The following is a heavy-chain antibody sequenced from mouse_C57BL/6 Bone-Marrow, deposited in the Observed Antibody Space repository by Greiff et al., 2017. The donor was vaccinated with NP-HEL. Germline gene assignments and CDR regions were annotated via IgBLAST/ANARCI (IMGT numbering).Heavy chain of an antibody. D-gene: IGHD1-1*01. CDR3: ASYYYGSSSPPRFGC. Sequence: EVQLQQSGPELVKPGASVKISCKASGYSFTGYYMNWVKQSPEKSLEWIGEINPSTGGTTYNQQFKAKATLTVDKSSSTAYMQLKSLTSEYSAVYYCASYYYGSSSPPRFGCWGQGPTLTVSS. CDR2: INPSTGGT. J-gene: IGHJ2*01. V-gene: IGHV1-42*01. CDR1: GYSFTGYY.